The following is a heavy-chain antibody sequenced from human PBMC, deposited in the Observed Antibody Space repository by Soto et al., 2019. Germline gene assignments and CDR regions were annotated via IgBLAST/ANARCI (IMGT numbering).Heavy chain of an antibody. D-gene: IGHD2-15*01. CDR1: GFTVSSNY. Sequence: GGSLRLSCAASGFTVSSNYMSWVRQAPGKGLEWVSVIYSGGSTYYADSVKGRFTISRDNSKNTLYLQMNSLRAEDMAVYYCAREKAVVVAARAYYYGMDVWGQGTTVTVSS. V-gene: IGHV3-66*01. CDR3: AREKAVVVAARAYYYGMDV. J-gene: IGHJ6*02. CDR2: IYSGGST.